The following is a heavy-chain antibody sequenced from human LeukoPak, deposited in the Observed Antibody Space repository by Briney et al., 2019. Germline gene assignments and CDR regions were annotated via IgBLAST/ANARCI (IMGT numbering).Heavy chain of an antibody. J-gene: IGHJ4*02. D-gene: IGHD3-10*01. CDR2: IKSKTDGGTT. Sequence: PGGSLRLSCAASGFTFSNAWMSWVRQAPGKGLAWVGRIKSKTDGGTTDYAAPVKGRFTISRDDSKSTLYLQMNSLKTEDTAVYYCTTDAGVTKDGYFDYWGQGTLVTVSS. V-gene: IGHV3-15*01. CDR3: TTDAGVTKDGYFDY. CDR1: GFTFSNAW.